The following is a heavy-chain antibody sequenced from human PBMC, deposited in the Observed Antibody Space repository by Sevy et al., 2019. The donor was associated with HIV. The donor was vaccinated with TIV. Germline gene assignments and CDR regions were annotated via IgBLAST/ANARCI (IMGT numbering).Heavy chain of an antibody. CDR1: GFTFSTYA. D-gene: IGHD7-27*01. CDR2: VSSDGSEI. J-gene: IGHJ4*02. V-gene: IGHV3-30-3*01. CDR3: ARDQLGSIDY. Sequence: GGSLRLSCAVSGFTFSTYAMHWVRQAPGKGLECVAIVSSDGSEINYADSVKGRFTNSRDNFRNTLYLQMNSLRTEDTVLYYCARDQLGSIDYWGQGTLVTVSS.